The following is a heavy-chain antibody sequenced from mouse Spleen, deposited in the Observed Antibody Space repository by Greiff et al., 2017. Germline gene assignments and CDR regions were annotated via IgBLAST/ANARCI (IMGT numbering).Heavy chain of an antibody. CDR2: ISSGSSTI. CDR1: GFTFSDYG. V-gene: IGHV5-17*01. CDR3: ARGGKRGAMDY. Sequence: EVNVVESGGGLVKPGGSLKLSCAASGFTFSDYGMHWVRQAPEKGLEWVAYISSGSSTIYYADTVKGRFTISRDNAKNTLFLQMTSLRSEDTAMYYCARGGKRGAMDYWGQGTSVTVSS. J-gene: IGHJ4*01.